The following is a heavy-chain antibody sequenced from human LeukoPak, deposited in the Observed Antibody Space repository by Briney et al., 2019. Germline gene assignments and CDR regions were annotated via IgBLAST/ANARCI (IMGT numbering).Heavy chain of an antibody. D-gene: IGHD3-10*01. V-gene: IGHV3-7*01. CDR1: GFTFSSYW. Sequence: GGSLRLSCAASGFTFSSYWMSWVRQAPGKGLEWVANIKQDGSEKYYVDSVKARFTISRDNAKNSLYLQMNSLRAEDTAVYYCAREVMDYYGSGSSYYFDYWGQGTLVTVSS. CDR2: IKQDGSEK. J-gene: IGHJ4*02. CDR3: AREVMDYYGSGSSYYFDY.